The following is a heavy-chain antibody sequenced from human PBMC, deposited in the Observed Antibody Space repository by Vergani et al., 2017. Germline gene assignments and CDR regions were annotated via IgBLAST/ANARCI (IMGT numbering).Heavy chain of an antibody. J-gene: IGHJ6*03. D-gene: IGHD2-15*01. CDR2: INHSEST. CDR1: GGSFSGYD. CDR3: ARVGALLLPVYSYYYYYYMDV. Sequence: HVQLQQWGAGLLKPSETLSLTCAVYGGSFSGYDWSWIRQPPGRGLEWIGEINHSESTNYNPPLKRRVTISVDTSKNQFSLKLRSVTAADTAVYYCARVGALLLPVYSYYYYYYMDVWGKGTTVTVSS. V-gene: IGHV4-34*01.